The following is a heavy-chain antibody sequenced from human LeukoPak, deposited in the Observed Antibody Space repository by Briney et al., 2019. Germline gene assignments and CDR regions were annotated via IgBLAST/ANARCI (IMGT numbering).Heavy chain of an antibody. J-gene: IGHJ4*02. CDR3: ARSRYSSGSVDY. CDR1: GGSISSGSYY. CDR2: IYTSGST. V-gene: IGHV4-61*02. Sequence: SQTLSLTCTVSGGSISSGSYYWSWIRQPAGKGLEWIGRIYTSGSTNYNPSLKSRVTISVDTSKNHFSLKLSSVTAADTAVYYCARSRYSSGSVDYWGQGTLVTVSS. D-gene: IGHD6-19*01.